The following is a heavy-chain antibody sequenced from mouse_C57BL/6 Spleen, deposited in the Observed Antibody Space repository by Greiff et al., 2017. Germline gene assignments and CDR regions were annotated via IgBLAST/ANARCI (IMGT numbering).Heavy chain of an antibody. D-gene: IGHD1-1*01. CDR3: AKNEGDYYGSSYGYFDV. CDR2: IWRGGST. CDR1: GFSLTSYG. Sequence: QVQLKESGPGLVQPSQSLSITCTVSGFSLTSYGVHWVRQSPGKGLEWLGVIWRGGSTDSNASFMSRLSITKDNSNSQVFFKMNSLQADDTAIYYCAKNEGDYYGSSYGYFDVWGTGTTVTVSS. J-gene: IGHJ1*03. V-gene: IGHV2-5*01.